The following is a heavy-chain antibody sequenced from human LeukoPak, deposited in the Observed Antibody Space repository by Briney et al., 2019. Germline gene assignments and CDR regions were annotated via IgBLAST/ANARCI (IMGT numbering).Heavy chain of an antibody. CDR1: GGTFSSHA. Sequence: ASVKVSCKASGGTFSSHAINWVRQAPGQGLEWMGGIIPMSTTTKYAQKFQGRVTITADESTSTAFMELRSLRSEDTAMYYCARPRTYYDSWSGYPPFDYWGQGTLVTVSS. CDR3: ARPRTYYDSWSGYPPFDY. V-gene: IGHV1-69*01. J-gene: IGHJ4*02. CDR2: IIPMSTTT. D-gene: IGHD3-3*01.